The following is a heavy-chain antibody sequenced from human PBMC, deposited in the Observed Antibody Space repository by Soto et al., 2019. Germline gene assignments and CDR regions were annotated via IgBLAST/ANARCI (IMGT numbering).Heavy chain of an antibody. J-gene: IGHJ6*02. D-gene: IGHD3-3*01. CDR3: ARDMDYSDWSGTGNGHGV. CDR1: GYTFTAYC. V-gene: IGHV1-2*02. CDR2: INVNSGDI. Sequence: QVQLVQSGAEVKKPGASVRVSCKASGYTFTAYCVQWVRQAPGQGLQWMGWINVNSGDIKYAQAFQGRVTLTRDTSISTVYMELTRLTPDDTAVYYCARDMDYSDWSGTGNGHGVWGQGTTVTV.